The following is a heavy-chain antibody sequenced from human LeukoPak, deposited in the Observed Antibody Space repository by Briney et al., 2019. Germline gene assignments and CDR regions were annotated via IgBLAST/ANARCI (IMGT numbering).Heavy chain of an antibody. CDR1: GGSFSGYY. Sequence: SETLSLTCAVYGGSFSGYYRSWIRQPPGKGLEWIGEINHSGSTNYNPSLKSRVTISVDTSKNQFSLKLSSVTAADTAVYYCAKRRPSLTNDYWGQGTLVTVSS. J-gene: IGHJ4*02. CDR3: AKRRPSLTNDY. V-gene: IGHV4-34*01. CDR2: INHSGST.